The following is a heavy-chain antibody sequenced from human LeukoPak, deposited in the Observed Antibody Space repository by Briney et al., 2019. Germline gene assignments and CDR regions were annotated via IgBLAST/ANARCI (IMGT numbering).Heavy chain of an antibody. D-gene: IGHD3-22*01. Sequence: GGSLRLSCAASGFTFSSYSMNWVRRAPGKGLEWVSYISSSSSTIYYADSVKGRFTISRDNAKNSLYLQMNSLRAEDTAVYYCARGRYDSSGYYYTPLDYWGQGTLVTVSS. CDR3: ARGRYDSSGYYYTPLDY. CDR1: GFTFSSYS. V-gene: IGHV3-48*01. J-gene: IGHJ4*02. CDR2: ISSSSSTI.